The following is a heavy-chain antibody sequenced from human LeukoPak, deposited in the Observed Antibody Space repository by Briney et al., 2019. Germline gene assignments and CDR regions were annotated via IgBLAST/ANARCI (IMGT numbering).Heavy chain of an antibody. Sequence: SETLSLTCAVYGGSFSGYYWSWIRQPPGKGLEWIGEINHSGSTNYNPSLKSQVTISVDTSKNQFSLKLSSVTAADTAVYYCASKETAMGHFDYWGQGTLVTVSS. CDR3: ASKETAMGHFDY. CDR2: INHSGST. D-gene: IGHD5-18*01. V-gene: IGHV4-34*01. J-gene: IGHJ4*02. CDR1: GGSFSGYY.